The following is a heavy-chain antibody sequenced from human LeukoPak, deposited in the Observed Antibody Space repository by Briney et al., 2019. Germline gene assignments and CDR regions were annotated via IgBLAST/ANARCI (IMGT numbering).Heavy chain of an antibody. CDR1: GGSISSYH. Sequence: SETLSLTCTVSGGSISSYHWSWLRQPPGKGLEWIGYIYYSGSTKYNPSLKSRVTISVDTSKNQFSLKLSSVTAADTAVYYCARAYERDAFDIWGQGTMVTVSS. CDR3: ARAYERDAFDI. J-gene: IGHJ3*02. CDR2: IYYSGST. V-gene: IGHV4-59*01. D-gene: IGHD3-3*01.